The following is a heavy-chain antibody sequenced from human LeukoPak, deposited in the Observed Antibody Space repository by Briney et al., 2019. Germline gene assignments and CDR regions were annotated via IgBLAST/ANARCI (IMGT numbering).Heavy chain of an antibody. CDR3: AKLSITGTTDNWFDP. Sequence: GGSLRLSCAASGFTFDDYAMHWVRQAPGKGLEWVSAISGSGGSTYYADSVKGRFTISRDNSKNTLYLQMNSLRAEDTAVYYCAKLSITGTTDNWFDPWGQGTLVTVSS. J-gene: IGHJ5*02. CDR1: GFTFDDYA. V-gene: IGHV3-23*01. D-gene: IGHD1-7*01. CDR2: ISGSGGST.